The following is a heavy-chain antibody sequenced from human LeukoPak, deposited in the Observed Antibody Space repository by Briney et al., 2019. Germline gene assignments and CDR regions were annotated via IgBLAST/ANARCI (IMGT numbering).Heavy chain of an antibody. CDR1: GGTFSSYA. V-gene: IGHV1-69*04. J-gene: IGHJ4*02. Sequence: GASVKVSCKASGGTFSSYAISWVRQAPGQGLEWVGRIIPILGIANYAQKFQGRVTITADKSTSTAYMELSSLRAEDTAIYYCAKETSLVGGHAAIFDHWGQGTLVTVSS. D-gene: IGHD3-3*01. CDR3: AKETSLVGGHAAIFDH. CDR2: IIPILGIA.